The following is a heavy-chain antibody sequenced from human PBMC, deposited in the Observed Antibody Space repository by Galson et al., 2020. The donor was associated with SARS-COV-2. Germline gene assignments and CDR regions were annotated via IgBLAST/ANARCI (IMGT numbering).Heavy chain of an antibody. CDR1: GYTFINYD. D-gene: IGHD6-13*01. Sequence: ASVKVSCKASGYTFINYDINWVRQAPGQGLEWMGWISGNKDNTNYAQNLRGRVTMTMDTSTSTAYMELRSLTSDDTAIYYCARVRGRTAASGGYQYYYYMDVWGKGTTVTVSS. V-gene: IGHV1-18*01. CDR3: ARVRGRTAASGGYQYYYYMDV. CDR2: ISGNKDNT. J-gene: IGHJ6*03.